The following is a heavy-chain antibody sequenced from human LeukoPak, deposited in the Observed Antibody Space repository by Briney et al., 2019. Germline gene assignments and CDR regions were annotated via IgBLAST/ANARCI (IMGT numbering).Heavy chain of an antibody. Sequence: GGSLRLSCSVSAFTFNTFDNFAMNWVRQAPGKGLEWVAAISESGASTYYAASVKGRFTISRDNSENTLYLQMHGLRAGDTAVYYCAKEGSALWFGELSHYFDYWGQGTLVTVSS. J-gene: IGHJ4*02. CDR2: ISESGAST. V-gene: IGHV3-23*01. D-gene: IGHD3-10*01. CDR1: AFTFNTFDNFA. CDR3: AKEGSALWFGELSHYFDY.